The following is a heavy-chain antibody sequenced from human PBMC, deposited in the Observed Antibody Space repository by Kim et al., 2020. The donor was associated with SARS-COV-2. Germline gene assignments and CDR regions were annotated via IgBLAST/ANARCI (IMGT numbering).Heavy chain of an antibody. V-gene: IGHV3-30*18. J-gene: IGHJ4*02. D-gene: IGHD3-3*01. CDR2: ISYDGSNK. CDR3: AKDDSVWSGYYSVGLDY. CDR1: GFTFSSYG. Sequence: GGSLRLSCAASGFTFSSYGMHWVRQAPGKGLEWVAVISYDGSNKYYADSVKGRFTISRDNSKNTLYLQMNSLRAEDTAVYYCAKDDSVWSGYYSVGLDYWGQGTLVTVSS.